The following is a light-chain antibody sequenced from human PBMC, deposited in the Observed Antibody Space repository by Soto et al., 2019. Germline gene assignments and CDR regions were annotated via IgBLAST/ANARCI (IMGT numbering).Light chain of an antibody. CDR3: QQYGSSRT. CDR2: DAS. CDR1: QSVSRY. V-gene: IGKV3-11*01. J-gene: IGKJ1*01. Sequence: ILLTQFPAKLSLSPGERATLSCGASQSVSRYLAWYQQKPGQAPRLLIYDASNRDTGIPARFSGSGSGTEFTLTISSIEPEDFAVYYCQQYGSSRTFGQGTKVDIK.